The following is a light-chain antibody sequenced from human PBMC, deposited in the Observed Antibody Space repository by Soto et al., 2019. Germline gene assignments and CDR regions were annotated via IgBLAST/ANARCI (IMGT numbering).Light chain of an antibody. CDR2: AAS. V-gene: IGKV1-39*01. CDR3: QQSYSTPLP. CDR1: QSLSSY. J-gene: IGKJ1*01. Sequence: RQMTQSPECLSAHERDRLSIHCRASQSLSSYLNWYQQKPGKAPKLLIYAASSLQSGVPSRFSGSGSGTDVTLTISRFQPEDFATYYSQQSYSTPLPCGQGTKVAI.